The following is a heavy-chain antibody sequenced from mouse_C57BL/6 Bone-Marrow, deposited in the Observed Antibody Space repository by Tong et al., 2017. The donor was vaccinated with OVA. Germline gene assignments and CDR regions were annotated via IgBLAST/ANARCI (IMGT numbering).Heavy chain of an antibody. J-gene: IGHJ3*01. V-gene: IGHV2-3*01. Sequence: VQLQESGPGLVAPSQSLSITCTVSGFSLTGYGVNWVRQPPGKGLEWLGVIWGDGSTNYHSALIARLSISKDNSKSQGFLNLISLQTDDTASYYCANPGFAYWGKGTLVTVSA. CDR3: ANPGFAY. CDR2: IWGDGST. CDR1: GFSLTGYG.